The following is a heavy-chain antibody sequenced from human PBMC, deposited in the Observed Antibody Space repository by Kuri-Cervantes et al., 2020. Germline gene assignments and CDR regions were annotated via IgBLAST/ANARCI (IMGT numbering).Heavy chain of an antibody. Sequence: GESLKISCAASGFTFSDHYMDWVRQAPGKGLEWVSRSRNKTKGYTTEYAASVKGRFTISRDASQNSLYLQMNSLKTEDTAVYYCARTPLYSSGWLDYWGQGTLVTVSS. D-gene: IGHD6-19*01. CDR1: GFTFSDHY. CDR3: ARTPLYSSGWLDY. J-gene: IGHJ4*02. V-gene: IGHV3-72*01. CDR2: SRNKTKGYTT.